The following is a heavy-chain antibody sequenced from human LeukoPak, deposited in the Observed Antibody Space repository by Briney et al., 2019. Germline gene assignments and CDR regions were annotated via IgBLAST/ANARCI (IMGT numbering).Heavy chain of an antibody. CDR3: ARGFPGYYGSGSYYPFDY. CDR2: INHSGST. J-gene: IGHJ4*02. D-gene: IGHD3-10*01. Sequence: SETLSLTCAVYGGSLSGYYWSWIRQPPGKGLEWIGEINHSGSTNYNPSLKSRVTISVDTSKNQFSLKLSSVTAADTAVYYCARGFPGYYGSGSYYPFDYWGQGTLVTVSS. CDR1: GGSLSGYY. V-gene: IGHV4-34*01.